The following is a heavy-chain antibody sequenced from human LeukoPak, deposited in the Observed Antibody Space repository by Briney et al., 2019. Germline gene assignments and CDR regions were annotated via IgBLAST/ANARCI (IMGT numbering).Heavy chain of an antibody. CDR2: ISSSGSTI. Sequence: GGSLRLSCAASGFTFSDYYMSWVRQAPWKGLEWVSDISSSGSTIYYADSVKGRFTTSRDNAKNSLYLQMNSLRAEDTAVYYFAGGGGEWELLRTFDYWGQGTLVTVSS. CDR3: AGGGGEWELLRTFDY. V-gene: IGHV3-11*04. D-gene: IGHD1-26*01. CDR1: GFTFSDYY. J-gene: IGHJ4*02.